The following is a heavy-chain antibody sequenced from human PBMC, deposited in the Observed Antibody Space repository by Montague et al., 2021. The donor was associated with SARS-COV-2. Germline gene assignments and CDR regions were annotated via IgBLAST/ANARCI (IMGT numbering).Heavy chain of an antibody. D-gene: IGHD2-2*01. CDR1: GGSFSGYY. J-gene: IGHJ6*02. V-gene: IGHV4-34*01. CDR3: ARVRAVPAAMRIFTLGRSYYGMDV. CDR2: INHSGST. Sequence: SETLSLTCAVYGGSFSGYYWSWIRQPPGKGLEWIGEINHSGSTNYNPSLKSRVTISVDASKSQCSLNMSSVTAADTAVYYCARVRAVPAAMRIFTLGRSYYGMDVWGQGTTVTVSS.